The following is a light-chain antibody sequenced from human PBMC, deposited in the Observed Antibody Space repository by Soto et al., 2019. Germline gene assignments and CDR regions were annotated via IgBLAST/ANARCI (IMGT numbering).Light chain of an antibody. Sequence: EIVMTQSPATLSVSPGEIATLSCRASQRVSSNLAWYQQKPGQAPRLLIYGSSTRATGIPARFRGSGSETEFTLTISSLPSEDFVFYYSHQSNNLPLTFGVGTKVQIK. CDR2: GSS. CDR1: QRVSSN. J-gene: IGKJ4*02. V-gene: IGKV3-15*01. CDR3: HQSNNLPLT.